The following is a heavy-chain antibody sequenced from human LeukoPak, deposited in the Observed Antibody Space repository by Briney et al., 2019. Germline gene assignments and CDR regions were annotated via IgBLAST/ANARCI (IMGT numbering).Heavy chain of an antibody. D-gene: IGHD1-26*01. Sequence: SETLSLTCTVSGGSISGTSYSWGWIRQPPGKGLEWIGYIYYSGSTNYNPSLKSRVTISVDTSKNQFSLKLSSVTAADTAVYYCARQGRGSYYFDYWGQGTLVTVSS. J-gene: IGHJ4*02. CDR2: IYYSGST. CDR1: GGSISGTSYS. CDR3: ARQGRGSYYFDY. V-gene: IGHV4-61*05.